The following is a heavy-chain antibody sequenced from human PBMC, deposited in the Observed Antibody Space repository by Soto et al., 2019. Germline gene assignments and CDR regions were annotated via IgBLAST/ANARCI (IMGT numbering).Heavy chain of an antibody. CDR2: MNPKSGNT. V-gene: IGHV1-8*02. CDR1: GYTFSNYD. D-gene: IGHD2-15*01. Sequence: QVQLVQSGAEVKKPGASVKVSCKASGYTFSNYDINWVRQAPGQGLEWMGWMNPKSGNTGYAQNLQGRVTMTMNSSISTAYMELSSLTSDDTAVYYCARGQQLLLNSDAFDIWGQGTMVTVSS. J-gene: IGHJ3*02. CDR3: ARGQQLLLNSDAFDI.